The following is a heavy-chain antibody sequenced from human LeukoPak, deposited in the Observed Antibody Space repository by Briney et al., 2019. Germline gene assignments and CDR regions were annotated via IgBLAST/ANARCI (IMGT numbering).Heavy chain of an antibody. J-gene: IGHJ6*02. V-gene: IGHV3-23*01. CDR3: AKGREWVVVPAALDV. CDR1: GGSISGYY. CDR2: ISGSSSTT. Sequence: PSETLSLTCTVSGGSISGYYWSWIRQAPGKGLEWVSAISGSSSTTFYADSVKGRFTISRDNSMDTLFLQMNSLRAEDTAVYYCAKGREWVVVPAALDVWGQGTTVTVSS. D-gene: IGHD2-2*01.